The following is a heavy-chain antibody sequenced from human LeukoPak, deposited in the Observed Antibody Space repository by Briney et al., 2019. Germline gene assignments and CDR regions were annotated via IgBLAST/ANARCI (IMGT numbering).Heavy chain of an antibody. CDR1: GFTFSSYG. V-gene: IGHV3-33*01. CDR3: AREYCSGGSCYPYGMDA. Sequence: QPGRSLRLSCAASGFTFSSYGMHWVRQAPGKGLEWVAVIWYDGSNKYYADSVKGRFTISRDNSKNTLYLQMNSLRAEDTAVYYCAREYCSGGSCYPYGMDAWGQGTTVTVSS. D-gene: IGHD2-15*01. J-gene: IGHJ6*02. CDR2: IWYDGSNK.